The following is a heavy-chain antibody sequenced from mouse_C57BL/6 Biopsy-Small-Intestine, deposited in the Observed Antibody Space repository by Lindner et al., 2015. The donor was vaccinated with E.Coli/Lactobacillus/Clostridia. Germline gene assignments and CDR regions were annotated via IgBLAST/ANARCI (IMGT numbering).Heavy chain of an antibody. D-gene: IGHD4-1*02. Sequence: VQLQESGPELAKPRASVKLSCKASGYTFTNYDINWVIQRPGQGLEWIGWIYPGNDNTNYNEKFKDKATLTVDTSSTTAYMELHSLTSEDSAVYFCARWGLNWHYFDSWGQGTTLTVSS. CDR2: IYPGNDNT. V-gene: IGHV1-85*01. J-gene: IGHJ2*01. CDR1: GYTFTNYD. CDR3: ARWGLNWHYFDS.